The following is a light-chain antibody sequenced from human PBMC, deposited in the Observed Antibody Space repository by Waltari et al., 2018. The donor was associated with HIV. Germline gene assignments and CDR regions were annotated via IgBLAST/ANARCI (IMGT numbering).Light chain of an antibody. V-gene: IGLV1-40*01. CDR2: GNT. J-gene: IGLJ1*01. CDR3: QSYDTSLSAYV. Sequence: QSVLAQPPSVSGDTGQRVTISCTGSSSHIGAGYDVHWYPQLPGTAPKFLIYGNTNRPSGVPDRFSGSKSGSSASLAITGLQAEDEADYYCQSYDTSLSAYVFGTGTKVTVL. CDR1: SSHIGAGYD.